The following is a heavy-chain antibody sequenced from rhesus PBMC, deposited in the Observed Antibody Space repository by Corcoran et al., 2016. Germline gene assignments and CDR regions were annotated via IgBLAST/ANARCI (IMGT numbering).Heavy chain of an antibody. Sequence: EVQLVESGGGLAKPGGSLRLSCAASGFTFSDYYMHWVRQASGKGLEWVSRISSGVGSTWYADSVKCRFTISRENAKNTLYLQMNSLRAEDTAVYYCAGWYSSGLGYWGQGVLVTVSS. D-gene: IGHD6-31*01. CDR3: AGWYSSGLGY. CDR2: ISSGVGST. J-gene: IGHJ4*01. V-gene: IGHV3-59*01. CDR1: GFTFSDYY.